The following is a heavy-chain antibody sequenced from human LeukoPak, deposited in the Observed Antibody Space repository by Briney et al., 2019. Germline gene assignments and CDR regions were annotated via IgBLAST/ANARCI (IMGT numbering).Heavy chain of an antibody. J-gene: IGHJ1*01. CDR1: GFTFSDHY. Sequence: GSLRLSCAVSGFTFSDHYTDWVRQAPGKGLEWVGRLFTTGSTNYNPFLKSRVTMSIDTSKNQFSLKMTSVTAADTAVYYCARDGVPLTNLVARPFHPWGQGTLVIVSS. D-gene: IGHD1-14*01. CDR3: ARDGVPLTNLVARPFHP. V-gene: IGHV4-4*07. CDR2: LFTTGST.